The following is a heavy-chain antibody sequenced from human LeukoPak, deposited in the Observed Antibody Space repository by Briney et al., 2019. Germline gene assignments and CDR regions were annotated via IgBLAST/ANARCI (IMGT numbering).Heavy chain of an antibody. CDR2: IYYSGNT. D-gene: IGHD6-25*01. CDR1: GVSISSSNSY. CDR3: ARDARGPLDAFDI. Sequence: SETLSLTCAVSGVSISSSNSYWGWIRQPPGKGLEWIGSIYYSGNTYYNASLKSQVSISIDTSKNQFSLKLSSVTAADTAAYYCARDARGPLDAFDIWGQGTMVTVSS. V-gene: IGHV4-39*07. J-gene: IGHJ3*02.